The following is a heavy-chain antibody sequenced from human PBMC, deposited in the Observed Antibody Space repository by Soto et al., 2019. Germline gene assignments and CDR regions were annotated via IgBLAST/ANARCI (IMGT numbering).Heavy chain of an antibody. J-gene: IGHJ5*02. V-gene: IGHV5-10-1*01. CDR3: ARLFCSTTTCDSWFDP. CDR1: GYTFTTFW. Sequence: GESLKISCTGFGYTFTTFWISWVRQMPGKGLEWMGRIDPRDSYVNYSPSFQGHVTISLDKSISTAYLQWGSLKASDTAMYYCARLFCSTTTCDSWFDPWGQGTLVTVS. D-gene: IGHD2-2*01. CDR2: IDPRDSYV.